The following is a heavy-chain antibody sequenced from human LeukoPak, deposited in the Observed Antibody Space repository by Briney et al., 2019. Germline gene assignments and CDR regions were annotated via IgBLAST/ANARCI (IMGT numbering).Heavy chain of an antibody. Sequence: GGSLRLSCAASGFTVSSNYMSWVRQAPGTGLEWVSEIYSDGSTYYAASVKGRFSISRDKSKNTVYLQMNSLRAEHTAVYYCARELREHGVFDIWGQGTMVTVPP. D-gene: IGHD1-26*01. CDR3: ARELREHGVFDI. CDR2: IYSDGST. V-gene: IGHV3-53*01. J-gene: IGHJ3*02. CDR1: GFTVSSNY.